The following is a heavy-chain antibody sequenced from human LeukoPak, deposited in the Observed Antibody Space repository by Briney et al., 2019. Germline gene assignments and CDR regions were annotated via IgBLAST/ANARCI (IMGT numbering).Heavy chain of an antibody. D-gene: IGHD2-15*01. J-gene: IGHJ4*02. CDR2: ISSTGSTK. CDR1: GFTFSGYN. Sequence: PGGSLRLSCAASGFTFSGYNMNWVRQAPGKELEWVSYISSTGSTKYYADSVKGRFTISRDNAKNSLYLQMNSLRAEDTAVYYCARDDCNGGSCYPDYWGQGTLLTVSS. CDR3: ARDDCNGGSCYPDY. V-gene: IGHV3-48*03.